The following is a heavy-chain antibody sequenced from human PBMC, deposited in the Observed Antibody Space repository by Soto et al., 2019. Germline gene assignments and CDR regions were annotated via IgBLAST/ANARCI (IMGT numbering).Heavy chain of an antibody. D-gene: IGHD6-19*01. CDR3: ARSETAGHRGFDS. J-gene: IGHJ3*02. CDR2: IIPTFGTA. CDR1: GGTFSSSA. V-gene: IGHV1-69*06. Sequence: QVQLVQSGAEMMEPGSSVKVSCKASGGTFSSSAINWLRQAPGQGPEWMGGIIPTFGTANYIEKFRGRVTITADTSTGTAYMEVSSLTSEDTAMYFCARSETAGHRGFDSWGQGTMVTVSS.